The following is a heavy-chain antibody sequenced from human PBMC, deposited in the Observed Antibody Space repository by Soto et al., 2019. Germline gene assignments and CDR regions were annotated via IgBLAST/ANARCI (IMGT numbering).Heavy chain of an antibody. J-gene: IGHJ4*02. D-gene: IGHD2-21*02. Sequence: EVQLVESGGGLVKPGGSLRLSCAASGFTFSSYSMNWVRQAPGKGLEWVSSISSSSSYIYYADSVKGRFTISRDNAKNSRYLQMNSLRAEDTAVYYCARAGIVVVTATDYWGQGTLVTVSS. V-gene: IGHV3-21*01. CDR2: ISSSSSYI. CDR1: GFTFSSYS. CDR3: ARAGIVVVTATDY.